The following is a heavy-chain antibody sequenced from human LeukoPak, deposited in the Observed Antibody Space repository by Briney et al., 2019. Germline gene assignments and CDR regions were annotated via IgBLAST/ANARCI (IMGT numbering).Heavy chain of an antibody. CDR3: AKKVTTDYYYYGMDV. V-gene: IGHV3-23*01. CDR2: ISGSGGST. Sequence: GGSLRLSCAASGFTFSSYSMNWVRQAPGKGLEWVSAISGSGGSTCYADSVKGRFTISRDNSKNTLYLQMNSLRAEDTAVYYCAKKVTTDYYYYGMDVWGQGTTVTVSS. CDR1: GFTFSSYS. J-gene: IGHJ6*02. D-gene: IGHD4-11*01.